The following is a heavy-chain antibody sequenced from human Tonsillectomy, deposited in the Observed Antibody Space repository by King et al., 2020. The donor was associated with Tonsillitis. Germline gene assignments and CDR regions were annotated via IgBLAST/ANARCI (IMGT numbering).Heavy chain of an antibody. CDR3: AKLPHSSGWSSPFDY. CDR2: LSGSSYST. CDR1: GFTFSSYA. Sequence: DVQLVESGGGLVQPGGSLRLSCAASGFTFSSYAMGWVRQAPGKGLEWVSTLSGSSYSTYYPDSVKGRCTISRDNSNHTLYLQMHSLRPEATALYYCAKLPHSSGWSSPFDYWGQGTLVTVSS. J-gene: IGHJ4*02. D-gene: IGHD6-19*01. V-gene: IGHV3-23*04.